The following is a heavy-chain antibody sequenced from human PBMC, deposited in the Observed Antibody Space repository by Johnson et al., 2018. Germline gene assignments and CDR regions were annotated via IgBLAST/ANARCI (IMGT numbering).Heavy chain of an antibody. CDR2: INPSSGSA. CDR1: GGTFNSYA. Sequence: QVQLVQSGAEVKKPGSSMKVSCKASGGTFNSYAVNWVRQAPGQGLEWMGLINPSSGSASYAENFHGRLTMTRDTSTSTAYMELSSLKSQDTAGYYCATRGDYYGAGEDCYSDVWGKGTAVSVSS. CDR3: ATRGDYYGAGEDCYSDV. J-gene: IGHJ6*03. D-gene: IGHD3-10*01. V-gene: IGHV1-46*02.